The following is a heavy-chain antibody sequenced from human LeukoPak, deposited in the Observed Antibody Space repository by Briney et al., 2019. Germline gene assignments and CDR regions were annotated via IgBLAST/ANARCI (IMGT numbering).Heavy chain of an antibody. Sequence: SETLSLACTVSGGSISSYYWSWIRQPPGKGLEWIGYMYYTGSTNYNPSLKSRLTISVDTSKNQFSLWLSSVTAADTAVYYCARDGCPTTKSGCVGNWFDPWGQGTLVTVSS. CDR1: GGSISSYY. CDR2: MYYTGST. D-gene: IGHD1-26*01. J-gene: IGHJ5*02. V-gene: IGHV4-59*01. CDR3: ARDGCPTTKSGCVGNWFDP.